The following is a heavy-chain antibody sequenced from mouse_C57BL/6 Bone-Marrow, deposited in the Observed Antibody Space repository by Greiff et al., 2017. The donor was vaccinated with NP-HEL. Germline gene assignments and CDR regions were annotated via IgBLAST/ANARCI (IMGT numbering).Heavy chain of an antibody. Sequence: EVHLVESGEGLVKPGGSLKLSCAASGFTFSSYAMSWVRQTPEKRLEWVAYISSGGDYIYYADTVKGRFTISRDNARNTLYLQMSSLKSEDTAMYYCTREGYGNCLGYAMDYWGRGTSVTVSS. CDR3: TREGYGNCLGYAMDY. CDR2: ISSGGDYI. D-gene: IGHD2-1*01. V-gene: IGHV5-9-1*02. CDR1: GFTFSSYA. J-gene: IGHJ4*01.